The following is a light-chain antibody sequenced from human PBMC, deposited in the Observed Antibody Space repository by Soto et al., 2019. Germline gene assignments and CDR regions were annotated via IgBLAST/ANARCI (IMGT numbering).Light chain of an antibody. J-gene: IGKJ4*02. Sequence: AIRMTQSLSSLSASTGDRVTITCRASQGISSYLAWYQQKPGKAPKLLIYAASTLQSGVPSRFSGSGSGTDFTLTISCLQSEDFATYYCQQYYSYPRTFGGGTKVDIK. CDR1: QGISSY. CDR3: QQYYSYPRT. CDR2: AAS. V-gene: IGKV1-8*01.